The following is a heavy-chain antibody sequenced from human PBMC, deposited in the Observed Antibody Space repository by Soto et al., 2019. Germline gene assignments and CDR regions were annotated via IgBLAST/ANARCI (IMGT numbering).Heavy chain of an antibody. CDR3: ARVWGTGTTSGSNWFDP. CDR2: IYYSGST. D-gene: IGHD3-16*01. Sequence: PSETLSLTCTVSGGSISSGGYCWSWIRQHPGKGLEWIGYIYYSGSTYYNPSLKSRVTISVDTSKNQFSLKLSSVTAADTAVYYCARVWGTGTTSGSNWFDPWGQGXLVTVSS. J-gene: IGHJ5*02. CDR1: GGSISSGGYC. V-gene: IGHV4-31*03.